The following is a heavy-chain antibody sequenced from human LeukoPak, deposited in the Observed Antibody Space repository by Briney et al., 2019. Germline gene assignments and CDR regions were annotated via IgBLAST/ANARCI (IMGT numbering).Heavy chain of an antibody. D-gene: IGHD5-24*01. CDR2: IYYSGST. J-gene: IGHJ4*02. Sequence: SETLSLTCTVSGGSSGDSIRGYYWSWIRQPPGEGLKWIGYIYYSGSTEYYPSLKSRVTISVDTSKNQFSLKLTSVTAADTAEYYCARGRPGRDGYNYFDYWGQGTLVTVSS. V-gene: IGHV4-61*08. CDR3: ARGRPGRDGYNYFDY. CDR1: GGSSGDSIRGYY.